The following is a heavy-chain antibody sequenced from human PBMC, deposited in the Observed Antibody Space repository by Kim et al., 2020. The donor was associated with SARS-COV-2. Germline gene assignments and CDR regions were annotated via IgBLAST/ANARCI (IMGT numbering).Heavy chain of an antibody. J-gene: IGHJ4*02. V-gene: IGHV4-59*01. CDR1: GGSISSYY. D-gene: IGHD4-17*01. CDR3: ARIRHDYGDYLPFDY. CDR2: IYYSGST. Sequence: SETLSLTCTVSGGSISSYYWSWIRQPTGKGLEWIGYIYYSGSTNYNPSLKSRVTISVDTSKNQFSLKLSSVTAADTAVYYCARIRHDYGDYLPFDYWGQGTLVTVSS.